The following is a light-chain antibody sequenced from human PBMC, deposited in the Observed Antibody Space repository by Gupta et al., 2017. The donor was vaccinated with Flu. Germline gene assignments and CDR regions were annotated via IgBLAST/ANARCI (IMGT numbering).Light chain of an antibody. V-gene: IGKV1-39*01. CDR1: QSISSY. J-gene: IGKJ1*01. Sequence: PSSLSASVGDRVTITCRASQSISSYLNGYQQKPGKAPKLLIYAASSLQSGVPSRFSGSGSGTDVTLTISSLQPEDFATYYCQQSYSTSWTFGQGTKVEIK. CDR2: AAS. CDR3: QQSYSTSWT.